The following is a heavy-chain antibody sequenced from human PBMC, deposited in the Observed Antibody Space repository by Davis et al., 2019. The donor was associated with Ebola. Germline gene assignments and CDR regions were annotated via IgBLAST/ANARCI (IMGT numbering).Heavy chain of an antibody. J-gene: IGHJ6*03. CDR1: GYSFTNYW. V-gene: IGHV5-51*06. CDR2: IYAGDSDT. Sequence: GESLKISCKASGYSFTNYWTGWVRQMPGKGLEWMGIIYAGDSDTRYSPSFQGQVTIAADTSINTAYLQWSSLKASDTAVYYCARCRSLGSYYYMDVWGNGTSVTVSS. CDR3: ARCRSLGSYYYMDV. D-gene: IGHD3-10*01.